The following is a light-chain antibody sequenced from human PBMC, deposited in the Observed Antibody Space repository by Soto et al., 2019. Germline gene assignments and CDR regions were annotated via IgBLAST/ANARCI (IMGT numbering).Light chain of an antibody. J-gene: IGKJ3*01. Sequence: DIVMTQSPDSLAVSLGERATINCKSSQSVLYSSNNKNYLAWYQQKPGQPPKLLIYWASTRESGVPDRFSGSGSGTDFTLTIISLQAADVAVYYCQQYYSTRRFTFGPGIKVDIK. CDR1: QSVLYSSNNKNY. CDR3: QQYYSTRRFT. CDR2: WAS. V-gene: IGKV4-1*01.